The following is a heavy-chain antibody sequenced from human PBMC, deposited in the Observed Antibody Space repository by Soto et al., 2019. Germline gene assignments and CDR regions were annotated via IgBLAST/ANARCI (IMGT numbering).Heavy chain of an antibody. J-gene: IGHJ4*02. V-gene: IGHV3-23*01. CDR3: ARDPPTVTTSSFDY. D-gene: IGHD4-17*01. CDR2: ISGSGGST. CDR1: GFTFSSYA. Sequence: GSLRLSCAASGFTFSSYAMSWVRQAPGKGLEWVSAISGSGGSTYYADSVKGRFTISRDNAKNSLFLQMNSLRAEDTAVYYCARDPPTVTTSSFDYWGQGTRVTVSS.